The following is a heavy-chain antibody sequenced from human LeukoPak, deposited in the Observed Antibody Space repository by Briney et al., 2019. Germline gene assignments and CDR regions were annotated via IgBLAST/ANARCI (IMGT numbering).Heavy chain of an antibody. J-gene: IGHJ4*02. V-gene: IGHV3-23*01. CDR1: GFTFSNSA. CDR2: ISGSGDST. D-gene: IGHD3-3*01. CDR3: AKDFWSGYYPHY. Sequence: GGSLRLSCAASGFTFSNSAMSWVRQAPGKGLEWVSSISGSGDSTYYADSVKGRFTMSRDNSKNTLYLQMNSLRAEDTAVYYCAKDFWSGYYPHYWGQGTLVTVSS.